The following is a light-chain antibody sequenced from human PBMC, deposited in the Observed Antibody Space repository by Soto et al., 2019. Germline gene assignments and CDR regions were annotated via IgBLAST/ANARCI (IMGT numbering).Light chain of an antibody. CDR2: SAS. CDR3: QEYGRLPLT. V-gene: IGKV3-20*01. CDR1: QSVASSY. J-gene: IGKJ4*01. Sequence: EVVLTQSPGTLSLSPGERVTLSCRASQSVASSYLAWYQQKPGRAPRLLFYSASSRATGIPDRFSGSGSGTDFTLTISRLEPEDFAVYYCQEYGRLPLTFGGGTKVEIK.